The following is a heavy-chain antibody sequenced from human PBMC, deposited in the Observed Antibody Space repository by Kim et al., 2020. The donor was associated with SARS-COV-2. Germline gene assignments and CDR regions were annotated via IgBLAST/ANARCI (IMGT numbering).Heavy chain of an antibody. Sequence: GGSLRLSCAASGFTFSSYWMQWVRQAPGKGLVWVSRINTDGNSTSYADSVKGRFTISRDNAKNTLYLQMNSLRAEDTAMYYCARGVFSQRSSWFDPWGQGTLVTVSS. CDR2: INTDGNST. J-gene: IGHJ5*02. CDR1: GFTFSSYW. V-gene: IGHV3-74*01. D-gene: IGHD2-8*01. CDR3: ARGVFSQRSSWFDP.